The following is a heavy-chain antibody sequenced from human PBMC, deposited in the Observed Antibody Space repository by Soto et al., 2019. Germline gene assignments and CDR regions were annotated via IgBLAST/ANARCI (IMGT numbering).Heavy chain of an antibody. CDR1: GGSFSDNY. CDR2: INHSGRT. J-gene: IGHJ3*02. V-gene: IGHV4-34*02. D-gene: IGHD4-17*01. Sequence: QVQLKQWGAGLLKPSETLSLTCAVSGGSFSDNYWSWIRQSPGKGLEWIGEINHSGRTNCKPSLKSRVTISIDTSNKQFSLNLSSVTAADTAVYYCAREDYGDYGGIRGFDIWGQGTMVTVSS. CDR3: AREDYGDYGGIRGFDI.